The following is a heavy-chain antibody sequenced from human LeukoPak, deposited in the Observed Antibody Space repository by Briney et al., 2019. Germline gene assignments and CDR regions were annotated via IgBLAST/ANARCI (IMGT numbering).Heavy chain of an antibody. Sequence: PGRSLRLSCAASGFTFSSYGMHWVRQAPGKGLEWVAVISYDGSNKYYADSVKGRFTISRDNSKNTLYLQMNSLRAEDTAVYYCAKDGGYNDFDYWGQGTLVTVSS. D-gene: IGHD5-24*01. V-gene: IGHV3-30*18. CDR3: AKDGGYNDFDY. J-gene: IGHJ4*02. CDR2: ISYDGSNK. CDR1: GFTFSSYG.